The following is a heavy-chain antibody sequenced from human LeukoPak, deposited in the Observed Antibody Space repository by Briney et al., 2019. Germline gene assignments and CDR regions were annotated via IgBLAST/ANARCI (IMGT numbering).Heavy chain of an antibody. CDR1: GGSISSYY. CDR3: ARARYSSSPF. J-gene: IGHJ4*02. CDR2: IYDSGST. V-gene: IGHV4-59*01. Sequence: PSETLSLTCTVSGGSISSYYWSWIRQPPGKGLEWIGYIYDSGSTNYKPSLKSRVTISVDTSKNQSSLKLSSVTAADTALYYCARARYSSSPFWGQGTLVTVSS. D-gene: IGHD6-6*01.